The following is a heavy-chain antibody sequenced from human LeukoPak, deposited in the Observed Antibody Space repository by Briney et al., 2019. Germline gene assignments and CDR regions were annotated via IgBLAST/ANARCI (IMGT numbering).Heavy chain of an antibody. V-gene: IGHV4-59*01. D-gene: IGHD5-18*01. CDR2: ISYSGST. CDR1: GGSISSYY. J-gene: IGHJ4*02. Sequence: PSETLSLTCTVSGGSISSYYWSCIRQPPGKGLEWIGYISYSGSTNNNPSLKSRVTISADTSKNQFSLKLSSVTAADTAVYYCAGNMGGYTYSFGYWGQGTLVTVSS. CDR3: AGNMGGYTYSFGY.